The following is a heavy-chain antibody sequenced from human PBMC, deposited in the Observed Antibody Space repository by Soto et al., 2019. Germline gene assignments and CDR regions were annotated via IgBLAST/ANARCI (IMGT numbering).Heavy chain of an antibody. CDR3: ARLYGHRYYFDY. J-gene: IGHJ4*02. CDR2: IYYSGST. CDR1: GGSISSGGYY. D-gene: IGHD3-10*01. V-gene: IGHV4-31*03. Sequence: PSETLSLTCTVSGGSISSGGYYWSWIRQHPAKGLEWIGYIYYSGSTYYNPSLKSRVTISVDTSKNQFSLKLSSVTAANTAVYYCARLYGHRYYFDYWGQGTLVTVSS.